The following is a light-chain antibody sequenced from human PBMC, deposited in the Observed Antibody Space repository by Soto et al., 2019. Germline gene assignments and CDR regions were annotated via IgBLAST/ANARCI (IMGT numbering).Light chain of an antibody. J-gene: IGKJ1*01. Sequence: EIVLTQSPGTLPLSPGERATLSCRASLSVASNYLAWYQQKPGQAPRLLIYAASGRATGIPDRFSGSGSGTDFTLTISRLEPEAFAVYYCQQYGSAPWTFGQGTKVEIK. CDR3: QQYGSAPWT. CDR2: AAS. CDR1: LSVASNY. V-gene: IGKV3-20*01.